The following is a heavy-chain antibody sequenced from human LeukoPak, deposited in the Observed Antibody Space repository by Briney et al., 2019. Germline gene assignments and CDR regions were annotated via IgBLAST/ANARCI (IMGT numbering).Heavy chain of an antibody. Sequence: KPGGSLRLSCAASGFTFSSYSMSWVRQAPGKGLEWVSYISSSSSYIYYADSVKGRFTISRDNTKNLLYLQMNILRAEEPGVYYCARDYDRRGYSHDADAFAIWGQGTMVTVYS. CDR2: ISSSSSYI. CDR3: ARDYDRRGYSHDADAFAI. CDR1: GFTFSSYS. D-gene: IGHD3-22*01. V-gene: IGHV3-21*01. J-gene: IGHJ3*02.